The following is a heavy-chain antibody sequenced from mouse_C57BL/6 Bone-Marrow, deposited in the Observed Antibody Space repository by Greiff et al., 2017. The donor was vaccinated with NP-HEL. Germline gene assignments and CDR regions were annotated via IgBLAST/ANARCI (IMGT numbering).Heavy chain of an antibody. Sequence: VQVVESGAELARPGASVKLSCKASGYTFTSYGISWVKQRTGQGLEWIGEIYPRSGNTYYNEKFKGKATLTADKSSSTAYMELRSLTSEDSAVYFCAREGGYAAWFAYWGQGTLVTVSA. D-gene: IGHD3-1*01. J-gene: IGHJ3*01. V-gene: IGHV1-81*01. CDR1: GYTFTSYG. CDR2: IYPRSGNT. CDR3: AREGGYAAWFAY.